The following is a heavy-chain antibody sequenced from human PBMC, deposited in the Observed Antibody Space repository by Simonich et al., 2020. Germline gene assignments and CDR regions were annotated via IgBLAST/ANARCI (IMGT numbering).Heavy chain of an antibody. Sequence: QVQLVQSGAEVKKPGASVKVSCTASGYTFTGYYMHWVRQAPGQGLEGMGWTNPNRGCTNYAQKFQGRVTMTRDTSISTAYMELSRLRSDDTAVYYCARDSYSSWYFDLWGRGTLVTVSS. D-gene: IGHD6-13*01. J-gene: IGHJ2*01. CDR1: GYTFTGYY. CDR3: ARDSYSSWYFDL. CDR2: TNPNRGCT. V-gene: IGHV1-2*02.